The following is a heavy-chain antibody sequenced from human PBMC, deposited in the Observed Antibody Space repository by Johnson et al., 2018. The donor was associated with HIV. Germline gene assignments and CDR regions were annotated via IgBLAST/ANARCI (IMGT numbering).Heavy chain of an antibody. CDR1: GFTFDDYA. D-gene: IGHD3-10*01. CDR2: IRWDGAIT. CDR3: ARAEIYEGRVGDFAFDI. J-gene: IGHJ3*02. Sequence: VQLVESGGGVVQPGRSLRLSCAASGFTFDDYAMHWVRQAPGNGLEWVSLIRWDGAITHYADSVKGRFSLYRDNSRNSLYLQMKSLRPEDTALYYCARAEIYEGRVGDFAFDIWGRGTMVTVSS. V-gene: IGHV3-43D*03.